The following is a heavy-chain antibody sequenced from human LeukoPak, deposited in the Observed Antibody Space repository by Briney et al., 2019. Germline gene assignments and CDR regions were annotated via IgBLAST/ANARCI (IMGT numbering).Heavy chain of an antibody. Sequence: GASVKVSCKASGYTFTYHGFSWVRQAPGQGLEWMGWISSYNGNTNYLEKFQGRLTMTTDTSTSTTYMEVRSLTSDDTALYSCAGHRASAGTGGAYWGQGSLVTVSS. CDR2: ISSYNGNT. J-gene: IGHJ4*02. D-gene: IGHD1-1*01. V-gene: IGHV1-18*01. CDR3: AGHRASAGTGGAY. CDR1: GYTFTYHG.